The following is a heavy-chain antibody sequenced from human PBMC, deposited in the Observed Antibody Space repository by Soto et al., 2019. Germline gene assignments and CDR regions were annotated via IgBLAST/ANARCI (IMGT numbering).Heavy chain of an antibody. J-gene: IGHJ4*02. CDR1: GDSVSSPYY. CDR3: ARSAGWYAVHS. V-gene: IGHV4-4*02. Sequence: QVQLQESGPGLVKPSGTLSLTCAVSGDSVSSPYYWCWVRQPPGKGLEWIGEVFHPGTTSYNPSLRSRVTISMDTSINQFSLDLSSVTAADTAVYYCARSAGWYAVHSWGPGTLVIVSS. D-gene: IGHD6-19*01. CDR2: VFHPGTT.